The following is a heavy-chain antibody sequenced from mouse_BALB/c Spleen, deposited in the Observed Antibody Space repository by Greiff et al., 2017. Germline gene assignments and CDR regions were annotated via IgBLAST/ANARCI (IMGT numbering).Heavy chain of an antibody. CDR3: AREYGNYDYAMDY. D-gene: IGHD2-10*02. CDR1: GYAFSSYW. J-gene: IGHJ4*01. Sequence: QVQLKQSGAELVRPGSSVKISCKASGYAFSSYWMNWVKQRPGQGLEWIGQIYPGDGDTNYNGKFKGKATLTADKSSSTAYMQLSSLTSEDSAVYFCAREYGNYDYAMDYWGQGTSVTVSS. CDR2: IYPGDGDT. V-gene: IGHV1-80*01.